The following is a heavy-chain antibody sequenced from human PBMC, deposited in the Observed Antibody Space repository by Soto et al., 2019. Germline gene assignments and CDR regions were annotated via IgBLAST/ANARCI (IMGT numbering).Heavy chain of an antibody. CDR3: AREDTARFDY. J-gene: IGHJ4*02. CDR2: IWYDGRNK. D-gene: IGHD5-18*01. Sequence: GGSLRLSCAASGFTFSTYGMHWVRQAPGKGLEWVALIWYDGRNKYYADSVKGRFTISRDNSKNTLYLQMNSLRAEDTAVYYCAREDTARFDYWGQGTLVTVSS. V-gene: IGHV3-33*01. CDR1: GFTFSTYG.